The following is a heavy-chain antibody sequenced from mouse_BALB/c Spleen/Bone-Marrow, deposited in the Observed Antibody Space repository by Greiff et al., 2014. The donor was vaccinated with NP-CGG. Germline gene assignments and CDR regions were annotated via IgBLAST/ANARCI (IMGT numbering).Heavy chain of an antibody. Sequence: EVQLQQSGAELVKPGASVKLSCTASGFNIKDTYMHWVKQRPEQGLERIGRIDPANGNTKYDPKFQGKATITADTPSNTAYLQLSSLTSEDTAVYYCARWEYYAMDYWGQGTSVTVSS. J-gene: IGHJ4*01. V-gene: IGHV14-3*02. CDR3: ARWEYYAMDY. CDR1: GFNIKDTY. D-gene: IGHD4-1*01. CDR2: IDPANGNT.